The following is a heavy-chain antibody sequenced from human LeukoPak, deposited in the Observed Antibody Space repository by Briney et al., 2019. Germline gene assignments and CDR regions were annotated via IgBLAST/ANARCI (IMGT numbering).Heavy chain of an antibody. CDR1: GGSISSGGYS. CDR2: IYHSGST. J-gene: IGHJ3*02. D-gene: IGHD2-21*02. CDR3: ARSYCGGDCYWVSGDAFDI. V-gene: IGHV4-30-2*01. Sequence: SQTLSFTCAVSGGSISSGGYSWSWIRQPPGKGLEWIGYIYHSGSTYYNPSLKSRVTISVDRSKNQFSLKLSSVTAADTAVYYCARSYCGGDCYWVSGDAFDIWGQGTMVTVSS.